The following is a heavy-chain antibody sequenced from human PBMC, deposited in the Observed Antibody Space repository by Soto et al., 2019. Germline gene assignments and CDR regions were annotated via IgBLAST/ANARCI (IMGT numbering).Heavy chain of an antibody. J-gene: IGHJ4*02. V-gene: IGHV4-59*01. CDR2: IYYSGST. CDR3: ARVRLWFGELLLFDY. CDR1: GGSISSYY. Sequence: SETLSLTCTVSGGSISSYYWSWIRQPPGKGLEWIGYIYYSGSTNYNPSLKSRVTISVDTSKNQFSLKLSSVTAADTAVYYCARVRLWFGELLLFDYWGQGTLVTVSS. D-gene: IGHD3-10*01.